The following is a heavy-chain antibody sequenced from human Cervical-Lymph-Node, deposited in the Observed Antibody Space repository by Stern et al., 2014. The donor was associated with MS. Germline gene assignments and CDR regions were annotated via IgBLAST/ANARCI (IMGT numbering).Heavy chain of an antibody. CDR1: GFTFSSYW. Sequence: EVQLVESGGGLVQPGGSLRLSCAASGFTFSSYWMHWVRQVPGKGLVWVSRIDTDGRSTTYDDSVKGRFTVSRDNAKNTLYLQMNSLRAEDTGVYYCARGKDCSGGKCQQKYYGMDLWGQETTVTVSS. CDR2: IDTDGRST. CDR3: ARGKDCSGGKCQQKYYGMDL. D-gene: IGHD2-15*01. J-gene: IGHJ6*02. V-gene: IGHV3-74*01.